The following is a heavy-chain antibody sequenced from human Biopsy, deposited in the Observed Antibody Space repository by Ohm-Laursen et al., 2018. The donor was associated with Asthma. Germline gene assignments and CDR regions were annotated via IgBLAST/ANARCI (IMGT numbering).Heavy chain of an antibody. CDR2: ISNDGKNE. J-gene: IGHJ6*02. D-gene: IGHD3-9*01. CDR1: GFTFSRYV. CDR3: AREPIKATYFYGMDV. V-gene: IGHV3-30*04. Sequence: SLRLSCAASGFTFSRYVMHWVRQAPGKGLEWVVVISNDGKNEYYGDSVKGRFTISRDKSKSTLYLQLSSLRAEDTAVYFCAREPIKATYFYGMDVWGQGTTATVSS.